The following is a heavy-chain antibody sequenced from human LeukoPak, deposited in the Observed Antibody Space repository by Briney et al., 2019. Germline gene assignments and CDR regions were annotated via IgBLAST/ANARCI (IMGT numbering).Heavy chain of an antibody. Sequence: GGTLRLSCAASGFTFSNAWMSWVRQPPGKGLEWVGRIKSRACGETKDYDQHVNSRFPISRDDSKSPLYLQMNSLKAEDTAVYYCTTDGALGTPVILSDFWGQGTLVTVSS. J-gene: IGHJ4*02. CDR3: TTDGALGTPVILSDF. V-gene: IGHV3-15*01. CDR2: IKSRACGETK. D-gene: IGHD4-17*01. CDR1: GFTFSNAW.